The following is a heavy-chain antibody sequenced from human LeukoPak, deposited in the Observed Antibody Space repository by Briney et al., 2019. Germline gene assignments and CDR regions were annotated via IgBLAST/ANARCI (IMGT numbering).Heavy chain of an antibody. Sequence: PSETLSLTCTVSGGSISSYYWSWIRQPPGKGLEWIGYIYYSGSTNYNPSLKSRVTISVDTSKNQFSLRLSSVTAADTAVYYCVRGGFYCGDCYVDYWGQGTLVTVSS. D-gene: IGHD2-21*02. CDR1: GGSISSYY. V-gene: IGHV4-59*12. CDR3: VRGGFYCGDCYVDY. CDR2: IYYSGST. J-gene: IGHJ4*02.